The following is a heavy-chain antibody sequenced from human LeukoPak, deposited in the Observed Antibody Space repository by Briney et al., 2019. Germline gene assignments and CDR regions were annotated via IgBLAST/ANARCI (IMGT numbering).Heavy chain of an antibody. CDR3: AKGWYCSSTSCYTGRDFDY. CDR2: ISGGGGTT. D-gene: IGHD2-2*02. J-gene: IGHJ4*02. V-gene: IGHV3-23*01. Sequence: GGSLRLSCAASGFTFSSYAMTWVRQAPGKGLEWVSAISGGGGTTYYPDSVKGRFTISRDNSKNTLYLQMNSLRAEDTAVYYCAKGWYCSSTSCYTGRDFDYWGQGTLVTVSS. CDR1: GFTFSSYA.